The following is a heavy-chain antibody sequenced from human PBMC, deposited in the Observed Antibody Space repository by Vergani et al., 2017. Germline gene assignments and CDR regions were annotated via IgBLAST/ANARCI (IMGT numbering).Heavy chain of an antibody. Sequence: QVQLQESGPGLVKPSETLSLTCTVSGGSISSYYWSWIRQPAGKGLEWIGRIYTSGSTNYNPSLKSRVTISVDTSKNQFSLKLSSVTAADTAVYYCARDMDYYDSSGYARNWFDPWGQGTLVTVSP. D-gene: IGHD3-22*01. V-gene: IGHV4-4*07. CDR2: IYTSGST. CDR1: GGSISSYY. J-gene: IGHJ5*02. CDR3: ARDMDYYDSSGYARNWFDP.